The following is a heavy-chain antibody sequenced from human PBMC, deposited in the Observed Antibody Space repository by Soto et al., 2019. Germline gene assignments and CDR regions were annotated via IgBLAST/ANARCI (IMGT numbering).Heavy chain of an antibody. CDR2: ISYDGSNK. CDR3: AKEDGWPHFDY. Sequence: PGGSLRLSCAASGFTFSGYGMHWVRQAPGKGLEWVAVISYDGSNKYYADSVKGRFTISRDNSKNTLYLQMNSLRAEDTAVYYCAKEDGWPHFDYWGQGTLVTVSS. D-gene: IGHD2-15*01. CDR1: GFTFSGYG. V-gene: IGHV3-30*18. J-gene: IGHJ4*02.